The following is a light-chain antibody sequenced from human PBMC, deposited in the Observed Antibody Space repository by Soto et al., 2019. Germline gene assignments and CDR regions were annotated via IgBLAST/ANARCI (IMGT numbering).Light chain of an antibody. CDR3: QQYVTSPLA. V-gene: IGKV3-20*01. J-gene: IGKJ1*01. CDR2: GAS. Sequence: EIVLTQSPGTLSLSPGERATLSCSASQSVSSSFLAWYQQKPGQAPRLLIYGASNRATGIPDRFSGSGSGTDFTLTISRLEPEDFAVYYCQQYVTSPLAFGQGTKVAIE. CDR1: QSVSSSF.